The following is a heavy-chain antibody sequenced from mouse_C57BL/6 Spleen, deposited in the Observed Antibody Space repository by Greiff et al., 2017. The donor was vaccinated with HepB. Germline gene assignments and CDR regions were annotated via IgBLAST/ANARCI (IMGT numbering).Heavy chain of an antibody. CDR1: GYTFTSYW. Sequence: QVQLQQPGAELVRPGSSVKLSCKASGYTFTSYWMHWVKQRPIQGLEWIGNIDPSDSETHYNQKFKDKATLTVDKSSSTAYMQLSSLTSEDSAVYYCAREPNWDYYAMDYWGQGTSVTVSS. V-gene: IGHV1-52*01. J-gene: IGHJ4*01. CDR3: AREPNWDYYAMDY. D-gene: IGHD4-1*01. CDR2: IDPSDSET.